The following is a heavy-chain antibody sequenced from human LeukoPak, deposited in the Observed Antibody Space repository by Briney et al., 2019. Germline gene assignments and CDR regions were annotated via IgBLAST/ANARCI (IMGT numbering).Heavy chain of an antibody. CDR3: ARGGVAVSGMDV. D-gene: IGHD3-16*01. J-gene: IGHJ6*02. Sequence: SQTLSPTCAISGDVVSSNSATWNWIRQSPSRGLECLGRTYYRSKWYNDYAASVSGRITINPDTSKNQFSLQLTSVTPEDTAVYYCARGGVAVSGMDVWGQGTTVTVSS. CDR2: TYYRSKWYN. CDR1: GDVVSSNSAT. V-gene: IGHV6-1*01.